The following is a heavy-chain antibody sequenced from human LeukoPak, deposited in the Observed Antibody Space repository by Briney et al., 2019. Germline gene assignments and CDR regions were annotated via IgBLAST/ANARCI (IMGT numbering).Heavy chain of an antibody. CDR2: ISYDGSNK. Sequence: GALRLSFAASEFTFSNYAMHWVRQAPGKGLEWVAVISYDGSNKYYAASVKGRFTISRDNSKNTLYLQMNSLRPEDTALYYCARVSERLLPSFKWFDPWGQGTLVTVSS. CDR1: EFTFSNYA. D-gene: IGHD2-21*02. V-gene: IGHV3-30-3*01. J-gene: IGHJ5*02. CDR3: ARVSERLLPSFKWFDP.